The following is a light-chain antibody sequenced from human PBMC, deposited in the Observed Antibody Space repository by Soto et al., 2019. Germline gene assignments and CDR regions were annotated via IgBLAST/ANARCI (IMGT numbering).Light chain of an antibody. CDR2: DAS. J-gene: IGKJ2*01. V-gene: IGKV3-15*01. CDR1: QSVSSY. CDR3: HQYNSWPPGT. Sequence: EIVLTQSPGTLSLSPGERATLSCRASQSVSSYLAWYQQTPGQAPRLLISDASTRATGIPARFSSSGSGTEFTLTISSLQSEDFALYYCHQYNSWPPGTFGQGIKGDIK.